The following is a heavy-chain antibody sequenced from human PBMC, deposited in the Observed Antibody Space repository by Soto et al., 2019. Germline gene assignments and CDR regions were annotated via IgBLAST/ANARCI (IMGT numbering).Heavy chain of an antibody. CDR3: ARVVYGDYGHRAFDI. Sequence: QVQLQQWGAGLLKPSETLSLTCAVYGGSFSGYYWSWIRQPPGKGLEWIGEINHSGSTNYNPSLKSRVTISVDTSKNQFSLKLSSVTAADTAVYYCARVVYGDYGHRAFDIWGQGTMVTVSS. CDR2: INHSGST. CDR1: GGSFSGYY. D-gene: IGHD4-17*01. V-gene: IGHV4-34*01. J-gene: IGHJ3*02.